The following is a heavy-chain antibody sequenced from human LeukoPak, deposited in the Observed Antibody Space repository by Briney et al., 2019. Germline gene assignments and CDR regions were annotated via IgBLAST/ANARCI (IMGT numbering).Heavy chain of an antibody. CDR2: INPDGDGM. D-gene: IGHD5-12*01. V-gene: IGHV3-7*01. Sequence: GGPLRLSCTASGFTFSRSWMNWIRQAPGKGLEWVANINPDGDGMRFVDSVKGRFTMSRDNAQSSLHLQMNSLRVEDTAFYYCAAWTDRGYSYWGQGVLVTVSS. CDR1: GFTFSRSW. CDR3: AAWTDRGYSY. J-gene: IGHJ4*02.